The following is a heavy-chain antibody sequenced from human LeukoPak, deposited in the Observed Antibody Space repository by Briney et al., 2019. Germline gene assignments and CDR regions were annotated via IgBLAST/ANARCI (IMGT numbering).Heavy chain of an antibody. CDR3: ARGKVTDYYYYYYMDV. J-gene: IGHJ6*03. CDR1: GGSFSGYY. D-gene: IGHD2-21*02. CDR2: INHSGST. Sequence: PSETLSLTCAVYGGSFSGYYWSWIRQPPGKGLEWIGEINHSGSTNYNPSLKSRVTISVDTSKHQFSLKLSSVTDADTAVYYCARGKVTDYYYYYYMDVWGKGTTVTVSS. V-gene: IGHV4-34*01.